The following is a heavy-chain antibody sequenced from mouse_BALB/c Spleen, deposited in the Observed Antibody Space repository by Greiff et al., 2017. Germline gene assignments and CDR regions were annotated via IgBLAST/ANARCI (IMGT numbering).Heavy chain of an antibody. V-gene: IGHV5-6*01. D-gene: IGHD1-1*01. Sequence: VQLKESGGDLVKPGGSLKLSCAASGFTFSSYGMSWVRQTPDKRLEWVATISSGGSYTYYPDSVKGRFTISRDNAKNTLYLQMSSLKSEDTAMYYCAREAYYGFDYWGQGTTLTVS. J-gene: IGHJ2*01. CDR1: GFTFSSYG. CDR3: AREAYYGFDY. CDR2: ISSGGSYT.